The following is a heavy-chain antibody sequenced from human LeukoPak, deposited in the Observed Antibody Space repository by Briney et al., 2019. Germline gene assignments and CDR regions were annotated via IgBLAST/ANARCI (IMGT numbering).Heavy chain of an antibody. Sequence: PGGSLRLSCAASGFTFSSYWMSWVRQAPGKGLEWVANIKQDGSEKYYVDSVKGRFTISRDNAKNSLYLQMNSLRAEDTAVYYCAREPPPYDSSGYYGFDYWGQGTLVTVSS. J-gene: IGHJ4*02. D-gene: IGHD3-22*01. CDR2: IKQDGSEK. V-gene: IGHV3-7*03. CDR3: AREPPPYDSSGYYGFDY. CDR1: GFTFSSYW.